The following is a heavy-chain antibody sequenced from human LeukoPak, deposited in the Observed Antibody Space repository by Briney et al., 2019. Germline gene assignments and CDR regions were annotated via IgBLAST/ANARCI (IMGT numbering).Heavy chain of an antibody. V-gene: IGHV1-18*01. CDR1: GYTFTSYG. Sequence: ASVKVSCKASGYTFTSYGISWVRQAPGQGLEWMGWISAYNGNTNYAQKLQGRVTMTTDTSTSTAYMELRSLRSGDTAVYYCARERGRSIAVAGNFDIRGQGTMVTVSS. CDR2: ISAYNGNT. D-gene: IGHD6-19*01. J-gene: IGHJ3*02. CDR3: ARERGRSIAVAGNFDI.